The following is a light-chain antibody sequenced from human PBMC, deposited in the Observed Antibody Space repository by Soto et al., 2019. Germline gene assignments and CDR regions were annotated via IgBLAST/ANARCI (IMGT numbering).Light chain of an antibody. CDR2: AAS. CDR3: QQSYSTPWT. CDR1: QNISSY. V-gene: IGKV1-39*01. J-gene: IGKJ1*01. Sequence: DIQMTQSPSSLSASVGDRVTITCRASQNISSYLNWYQQKPGKAPKLLIYAASSLQSGVPSRFSGSGSGTDFTLTISSLQPEDFATYYCQQSYSTPWTFGQGTKVDI.